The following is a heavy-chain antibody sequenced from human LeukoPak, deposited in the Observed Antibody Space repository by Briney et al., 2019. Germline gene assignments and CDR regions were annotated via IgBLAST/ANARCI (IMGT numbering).Heavy chain of an antibody. CDR3: AKGGSSGYYGSGSYYIIGYYFDY. V-gene: IGHV3-23*01. D-gene: IGHD3-10*01. Sequence: GGSLRLSCAASGFTFSSYAMNWVRQAPGKGLEWVSIISGSGTNTYYADSVKGRFTISRDNSKNTLYLQMNSLRAEDTAVYYCAKGGSSGYYGSGSYYIIGYYFDYWGQGTLVTVSS. J-gene: IGHJ4*02. CDR2: ISGSGTNT. CDR1: GFTFSSYA.